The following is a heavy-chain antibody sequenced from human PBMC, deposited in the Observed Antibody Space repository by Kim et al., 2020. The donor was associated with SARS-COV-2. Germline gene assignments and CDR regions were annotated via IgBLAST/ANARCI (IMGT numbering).Heavy chain of an antibody. CDR1: GFSFSRYW. Sequence: GGSLRLSCAASGFSFSRYWMNWVRQAPGKGLVRVSRTNEDGTTTYYADSVKGRFTISRDNAENTLYLQMNSLTADDTAVYYCARDLPGAGDYWVPGTQVSVSS. J-gene: IGHJ4*02. CDR2: TNEDGTTT. V-gene: IGHV3-74*01. CDR3: ARDLPGAGDY.